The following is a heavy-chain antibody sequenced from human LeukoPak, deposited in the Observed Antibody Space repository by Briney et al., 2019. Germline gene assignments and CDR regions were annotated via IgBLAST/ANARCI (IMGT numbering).Heavy chain of an antibody. CDR1: GGSVSGYH. D-gene: IGHD2-15*01. CDR2: VYYIGST. Sequence: PSETLSLTCVVSGGSVSGYHWGWIRQPPGRGLEWIGYVYYIGSTNYNPSFKSQITISVDTSRNQFSLQLSSVTAADTAVYYCARIHRYCSGGDCYVLDNWGQGTLVAVSS. J-gene: IGHJ4*02. V-gene: IGHV4-59*02. CDR3: ARIHRYCSGGDCYVLDN.